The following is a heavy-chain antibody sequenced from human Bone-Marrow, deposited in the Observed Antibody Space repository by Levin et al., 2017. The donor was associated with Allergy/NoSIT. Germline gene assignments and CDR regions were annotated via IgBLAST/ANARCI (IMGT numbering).Heavy chain of an antibody. Sequence: GGSLRLSCAASGFTFSSYAMSWVRQAPGKGLEWVSAISGSGGSTYYADSVKGRFTISRDNSKNTLYLQMNSLRAEDTAVYYCAKDFGLDIVVVVAAVDYWGQGTLVTVSS. CDR2: ISGSGGST. V-gene: IGHV3-23*01. D-gene: IGHD2-15*01. CDR3: AKDFGLDIVVVVAAVDY. J-gene: IGHJ4*02. CDR1: GFTFSSYA.